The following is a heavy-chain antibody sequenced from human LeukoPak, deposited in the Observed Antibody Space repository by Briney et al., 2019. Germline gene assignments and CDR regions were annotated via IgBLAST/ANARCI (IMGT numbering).Heavy chain of an antibody. CDR3: AKEGRSLQTY. D-gene: IGHD5-24*01. J-gene: IGHJ4*02. CDR1: GFPFSSYR. V-gene: IGHV3-7*03. CDR2: IKQDGSKK. Sequence: GGSLRLSCVASGFPFSSYRMTWVRQAPGKGLEWVANIKQDGSKKSYVDSVKGRFTISRDNAKNSLYLQMNSLRVEDTAVYYCAKEGRSLQTYWGQGTLVTVSS.